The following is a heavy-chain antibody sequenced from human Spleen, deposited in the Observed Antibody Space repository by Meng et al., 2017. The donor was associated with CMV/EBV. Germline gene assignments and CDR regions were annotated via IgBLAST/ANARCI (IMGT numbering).Heavy chain of an antibody. CDR3: ARIARRFTIFGVVIKGDYYYGMDV. V-gene: IGHV1-2*02. CDR2: INPNSGGT. J-gene: IGHJ6*02. D-gene: IGHD3-3*01. CDR1: GYTLTGYY. Sequence: ASGKVSCKASGYTLTGYYMHWVRQAPGQGLEWMGWINPNSGGTNYAQKFQGRVTMTRDTSISTAYMELSSLRSEDTAVYYCARIARRFTIFGVVIKGDYYYGMDVWGQGTTVTVSS.